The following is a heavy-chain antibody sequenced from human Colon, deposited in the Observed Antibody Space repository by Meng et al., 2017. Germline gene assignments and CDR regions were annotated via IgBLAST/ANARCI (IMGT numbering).Heavy chain of an antibody. J-gene: IGHJ2*01. D-gene: IGHD5-24*01. CDR1: GGTFSSYT. V-gene: IGHV1-69*02. CDR2: IIPILGIA. Sequence: QVQLVQSGAEVKKPGSSVKVSCKASGGTFSSYTISWVRQAPGQGLEWMGRIIPILGIANYVQKFQGRVTITADKSTSTAYMELSSLRSEDTAVYYCARGDGYNFLDWYFDLWGRGTPVTVSS. CDR3: ARGDGYNFLDWYFDL.